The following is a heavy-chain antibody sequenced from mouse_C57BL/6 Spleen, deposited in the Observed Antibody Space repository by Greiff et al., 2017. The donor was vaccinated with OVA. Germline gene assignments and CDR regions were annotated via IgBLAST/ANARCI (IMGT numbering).Heavy chain of an antibody. CDR3: ARQAMITTEFAY. V-gene: IGHV5-6*01. D-gene: IGHD2-4*01. J-gene: IGHJ3*01. CDR2: ISSGGSYT. Sequence: EVKVVESGGDLVKPGGSLKLSCAASGFTFSSYGMSWVRQTPDKRLEWVATISSGGSYTYYPDSVKGRFTISRDNAKNTLYLQMSSLKSEDTAMYYCARQAMITTEFAYWGQGTLVTVSA. CDR1: GFTFSSYG.